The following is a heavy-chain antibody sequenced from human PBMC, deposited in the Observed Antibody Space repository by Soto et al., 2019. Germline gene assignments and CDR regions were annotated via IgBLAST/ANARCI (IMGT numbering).Heavy chain of an antibody. V-gene: IGHV6-1*01. Sequence: SQTLSLPCAISGDSVSSNSAAWNWIRQSPSRGLEWLGRTYYRSKWYNDYAVSVKSRITINPDTSKNQFSLQLNSVTPEDTAVYYCARDRAYYYDSSGYYHDAFDIWGQGTMVTVS. J-gene: IGHJ3*02. CDR1: GDSVSSNSAA. CDR3: ARDRAYYYDSSGYYHDAFDI. CDR2: TYYRSKWYN. D-gene: IGHD3-22*01.